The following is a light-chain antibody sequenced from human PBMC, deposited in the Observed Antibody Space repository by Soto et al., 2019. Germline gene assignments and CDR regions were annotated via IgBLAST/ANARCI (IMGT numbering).Light chain of an antibody. V-gene: IGKV3-11*01. CDR2: DAS. CDR1: QSVKTY. Sequence: ETVLTQSPATLSLSPGVRATLSCRASQSVKTYLAWYQQKPGQVPRLLIYDASNRATGIPARFSGSGSGTDFTLTISSLAPEDFAVYYCQSRSSWPPVLTFGGGTKVEIK. J-gene: IGKJ4*01. CDR3: QSRSSWPPVLT.